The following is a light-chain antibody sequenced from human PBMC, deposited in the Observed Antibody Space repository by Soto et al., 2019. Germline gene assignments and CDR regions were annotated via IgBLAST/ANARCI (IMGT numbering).Light chain of an antibody. CDR3: QQYERYST. Sequence: QVTQSPTPLSPSVVYIVLITFRASQNIYTWLAWYQQKPGIAPKLLIHKASTLESGVPSRFSGSGYGTEFTLTISGLQPEDSATYYCQQYERYSTFGQGTKVDIK. CDR1: QNIYTW. V-gene: IGKV1-5*03. J-gene: IGKJ1*01. CDR2: KAS.